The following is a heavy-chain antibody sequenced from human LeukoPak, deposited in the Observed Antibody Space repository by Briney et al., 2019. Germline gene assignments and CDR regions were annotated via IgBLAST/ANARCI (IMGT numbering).Heavy chain of an antibody. CDR3: AKDGDYYDSSGYYRYYYYYYMDV. Sequence: PGGSLRLSCAASGFTVSSNYMSWVRQAPGKGLEWVSIIYSGGSTFYADSVKGRFTISRDNSKNTLYLQMNSLRAEDTAVYYCAKDGDYYDSSGYYRYYYYYYMDVWGKGTTVTISS. V-gene: IGHV3-53*05. CDR1: GFTVSSNY. D-gene: IGHD3-22*01. J-gene: IGHJ6*03. CDR2: IYSGGST.